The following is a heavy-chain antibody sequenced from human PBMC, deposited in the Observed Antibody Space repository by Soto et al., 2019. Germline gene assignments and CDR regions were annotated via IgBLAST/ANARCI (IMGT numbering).Heavy chain of an antibody. CDR2: IYHSGST. V-gene: IGHV4-30-2*01. CDR3: ARVGDILTGYLADVWFDP. Sequence: PSETLSLTCAVSGGSISSGGYSWSWIRQPPGKGLEWIGYIYHSGSTYYKPSLKSRVTISVDRSKNQFSLKLSSVTAADTAVYYFARVGDILTGYLADVWFDPWGQGTLVTVSS. D-gene: IGHD3-9*01. J-gene: IGHJ5*02. CDR1: GGSISSGGYS.